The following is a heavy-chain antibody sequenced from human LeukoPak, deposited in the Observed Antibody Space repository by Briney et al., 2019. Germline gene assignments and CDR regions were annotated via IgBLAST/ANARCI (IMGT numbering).Heavy chain of an antibody. CDR3: AKDMGIWFGELDL. J-gene: IGHJ5*02. D-gene: IGHD3-10*01. V-gene: IGHV3-9*01. Sequence: GGSLRLSCAASGFAFDDYAMHWVRQVPGKGLEWVLGISWNSGSKGYADSVKGRFTISRDNAKNSLYLQMNSLRVENTALYYCAKDMGIWFGELDLWGQGTLVTVSS. CDR2: ISWNSGSK. CDR1: GFAFDDYA.